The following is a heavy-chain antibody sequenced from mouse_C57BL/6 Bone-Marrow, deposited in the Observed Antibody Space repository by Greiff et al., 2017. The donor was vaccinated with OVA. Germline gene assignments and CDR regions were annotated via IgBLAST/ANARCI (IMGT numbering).Heavy chain of an antibody. CDR1: GYTFTDYE. J-gene: IGHJ2*01. V-gene: IGHV1-15*01. CDR2: IDPETGGT. Sequence: QVQLQQSGAELVRPGASVTLSCKASGYTFTDYEMHWVKQTPVHGLEWIGAIDPETGGTAYNQKFKGKAILTADKSSSTAYMELRSLTSEDSAVYYCTSTVVPHYFDYWGQGTTLTVSS. CDR3: TSTVVPHYFDY. D-gene: IGHD1-1*01.